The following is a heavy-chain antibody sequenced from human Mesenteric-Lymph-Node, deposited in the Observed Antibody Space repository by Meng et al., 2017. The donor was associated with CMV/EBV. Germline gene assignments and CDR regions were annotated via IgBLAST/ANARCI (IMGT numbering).Heavy chain of an antibody. CDR1: GGSISSSSSY. CDR2: IYYSGST. D-gene: IGHD6-13*01. Sequence: SETLSLTCTVSGGSISSSSSYWGWIRQPPGKGLEWIGSIYYSGSTYYNSSLKSRVTISVDTSKNQFSLTLSSVTAADTAVYYCARDGGGYSSSWDLGYDYGMDVWGQGTTVTVSS. J-gene: IGHJ6*02. CDR3: ARDGGGYSSSWDLGYDYGMDV. V-gene: IGHV4-39*07.